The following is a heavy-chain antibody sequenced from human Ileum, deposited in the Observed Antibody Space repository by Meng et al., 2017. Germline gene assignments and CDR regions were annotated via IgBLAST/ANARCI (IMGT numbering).Heavy chain of an antibody. Sequence: VQLKQVGSGLFEASGTLFLSCAVYGWSFSGLYWSWNRQPPGKGLGWIGENNHSGSTNYNPSLKSRVTISVDTSKDQFSLKLSSGTAADTAVYYCARGGGRYGPDFDYWGQGTLVTVSS. V-gene: IGHV4-34*01. J-gene: IGHJ4*02. CDR2: NNHSGST. D-gene: IGHD3-16*01. CDR1: GWSFSGLY. CDR3: ARGGGRYGPDFDY.